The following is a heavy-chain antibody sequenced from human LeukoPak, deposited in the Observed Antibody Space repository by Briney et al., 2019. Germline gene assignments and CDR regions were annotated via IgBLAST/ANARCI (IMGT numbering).Heavy chain of an antibody. J-gene: IGHJ5*02. V-gene: IGHV3-48*01. D-gene: IGHD6-25*01. Sequence: GGSLRLSCAASGFTFSSYNMNWVRQAPGKGLEWVSYISSTSSTIYYTDSLKGRFTISRDNAKSSLYLQMNSLRVEDTAVYYCARVVSGWQRNWFDPWGQGTLVTVSS. CDR1: GFTFSSYN. CDR2: ISSTSSTI. CDR3: ARVVSGWQRNWFDP.